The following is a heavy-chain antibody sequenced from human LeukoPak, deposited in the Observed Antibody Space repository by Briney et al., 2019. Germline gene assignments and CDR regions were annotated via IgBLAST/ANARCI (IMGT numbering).Heavy chain of an antibody. V-gene: IGHV3-48*03. CDR1: GFTFSSYD. J-gene: IGHJ4*02. Sequence: GGSLRLSCAASGFTFSSYDRNWVRQAPGKGLEWVSYISSSGSTIYYADSVKGRFTISRDNAKNSLYLQMNSLRAEDTALYYCARALVGSTTDPFDYWGQGTLVTVSS. D-gene: IGHD1-26*01. CDR3: ARALVGSTTDPFDY. CDR2: ISSSGSTI.